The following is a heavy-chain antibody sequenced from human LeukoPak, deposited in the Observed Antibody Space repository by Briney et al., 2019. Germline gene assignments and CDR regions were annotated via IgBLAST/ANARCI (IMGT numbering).Heavy chain of an antibody. CDR3: ARSGRLRYDFDY. Sequence: GGSLRLSCAASGFTVSSNYMSWVRQAPGKGLEWVSVIYSGGSTYYADSVKGRFTISRDNSKNTLYLQMNSLRAGDTAVYYCARSGRLRYDFDYWGQGTLVTVSS. J-gene: IGHJ4*02. CDR2: IYSGGST. CDR1: GFTVSSNY. V-gene: IGHV3-53*01. D-gene: IGHD3-9*01.